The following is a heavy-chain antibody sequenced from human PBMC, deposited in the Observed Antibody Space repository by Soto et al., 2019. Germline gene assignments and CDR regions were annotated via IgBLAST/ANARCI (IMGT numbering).Heavy chain of an antibody. Sequence: GGSLRLSCIGSGVTFGNYWMSWVRQAPGKGLEWVANIKPDGSDKYYEESVKGRFTISRDNAKNSPHLQMNSLSAEDTAVYFCASDWLAGEPHHRWNYWGQGTLVTVSS. V-gene: IGHV3-7*04. J-gene: IGHJ4*01. CDR1: GVTFGNYW. D-gene: IGHD7-27*01. CDR3: ASDWLAGEPHHRWNY. CDR2: IKPDGSDK.